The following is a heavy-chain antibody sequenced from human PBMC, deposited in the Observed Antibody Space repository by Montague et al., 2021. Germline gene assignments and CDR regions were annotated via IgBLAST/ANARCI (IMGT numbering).Heavy chain of an antibody. Sequence: SETLSLTCIVSSGSISSFSWAWIRQPPGKALEWIGHLYDSGDTYYNPSLHSRLTFSLDTSRNQFFLRPTSVTAADTAVYYCARRAGPRDHDRFDYWGQGALVTVSS. CDR1: SGSISSFS. CDR3: ARRAGPRDHDRFDY. CDR2: LYDSGDT. V-gene: IGHV4-59*03. J-gene: IGHJ4*02.